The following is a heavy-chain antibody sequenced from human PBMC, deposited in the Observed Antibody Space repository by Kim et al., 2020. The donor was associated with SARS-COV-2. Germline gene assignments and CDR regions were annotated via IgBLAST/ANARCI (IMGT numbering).Heavy chain of an antibody. J-gene: IGHJ4*02. D-gene: IGHD3-22*01. V-gene: IGHV3-11*03. Sequence: YADSVKGRFTISRDNARNSLYLQMNSLRAEDTAVYYCARSHQGGSGYYGLWGQGTPVTVSS. CDR3: ARSHQGGSGYYGL.